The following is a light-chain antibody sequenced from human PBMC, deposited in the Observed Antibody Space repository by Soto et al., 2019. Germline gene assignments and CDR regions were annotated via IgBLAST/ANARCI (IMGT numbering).Light chain of an antibody. Sequence: QSVLTQPPSASGSPGQSVTISCTGTSSDVGGYNYVSWYQQHPGKAPKLMIFEVTKRPSGVPGRFSGSKSGNTASLTVSGLQVDDEADYYCSSYSRSNDYVVFGGGTQLTVL. CDR3: SSYSRSNDYVV. CDR1: SSDVGGYNY. J-gene: IGLJ2*01. V-gene: IGLV2-8*01. CDR2: EVT.